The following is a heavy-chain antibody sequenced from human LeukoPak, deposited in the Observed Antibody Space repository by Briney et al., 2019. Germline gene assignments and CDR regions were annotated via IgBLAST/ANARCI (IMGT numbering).Heavy chain of an antibody. J-gene: IGHJ6*03. CDR2: ISSSSSYI. V-gene: IGHV3-21*01. D-gene: IGHD4-17*01. Sequence: GGSLRLSCAASGFTFNNYGMHWVRQAPGKGLEWVSSISSSSSYIYYADSVKGRFTISRDNAKNSLYLQMNSLRAEDTAVYYCARLRYYYYYMDVWGKGTTVTISS. CDR3: ARLRYYYYYMDV. CDR1: GFTFNNYG.